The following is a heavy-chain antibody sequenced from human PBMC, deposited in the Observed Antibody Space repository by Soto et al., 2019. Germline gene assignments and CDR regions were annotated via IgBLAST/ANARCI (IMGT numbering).Heavy chain of an antibody. V-gene: IGHV4-61*01. CDR3: ARHVESVVPAARYAFDI. Sequence: PSETLSLTCTVSGGSVSSGSYYWSWIRQPPGKGLEWIGYIYYSGSTNYNPSLKSRVTISVDTSKNQFSLKLSSVTAADTAVYYCARHVESVVPAARYAFDIWGQGTMVTVSS. CDR1: GGSVSSGSYY. CDR2: IYYSGST. D-gene: IGHD2-2*01. J-gene: IGHJ3*02.